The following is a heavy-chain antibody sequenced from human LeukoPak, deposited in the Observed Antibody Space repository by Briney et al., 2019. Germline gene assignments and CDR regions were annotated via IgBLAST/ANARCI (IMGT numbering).Heavy chain of an antibody. CDR3: ARGRWFGESLWGFFDY. J-gene: IGHJ4*02. D-gene: IGHD3-10*01. CDR2: INHNGST. Sequence: PSETLSLTCAVYGGSFSGYYWSWIRQPPGKGLEWIGEINHNGSTNYNPSLKSRVTISVDTSKNQFSLKLSSVTAADTAVYYCARGRWFGESLWGFFDYWGQGTLVTVSS. V-gene: IGHV4-34*01. CDR1: GGSFSGYY.